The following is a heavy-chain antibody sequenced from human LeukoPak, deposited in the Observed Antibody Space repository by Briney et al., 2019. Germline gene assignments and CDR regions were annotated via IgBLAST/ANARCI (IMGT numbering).Heavy chain of an antibody. V-gene: IGHV4-59*08. D-gene: IGHD6-19*01. Sequence: SETLSLTCAVSGGSINSHYWSWIRQPPGKGLEWIGDIYYTGRNSYNPSLKSRVTISLDTSKNHLSLNLTSVLAADTAIYYCVRRDPGWNYFDYWGQGILVTVSS. CDR1: GGSINSHY. J-gene: IGHJ4*02. CDR3: VRRDPGWNYFDY. CDR2: IYYTGRN.